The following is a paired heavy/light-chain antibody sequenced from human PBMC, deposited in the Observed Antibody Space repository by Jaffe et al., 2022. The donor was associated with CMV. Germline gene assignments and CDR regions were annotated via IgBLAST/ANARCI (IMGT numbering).Light chain of an antibody. J-gene: IGKJ3*01. V-gene: IGKV3-20*01. CDR2: GAS. Sequence: EIVLTQSPGTLSLSPGERATLSCRASQSIGSRYLVWYQQKPGQAPRLLIYGASTRAAGTPDRFSGSGSGTDFTLTINRLDPEDFAVYYCQQFGTFRGGITFGPGTTVDLK. CDR1: QSIGSRY. CDR3: QQFGTFRGGIT.
Heavy chain of an antibody. V-gene: IGHV3-30*18. D-gene: IGHD3-3*01. J-gene: IGHJ6*02. Sequence: QVQLVESGGGVVQPGRSLRLSCAASGFTFSNYDMHWVRQAPGKGLEWLAVISYDGANQYYADSVKGRFTISRDNFKSTLFVQLNSLRAEDTATYYCAKEGTIFGVVRSRGMDVWGQGTTVTVSS. CDR2: ISYDGANQ. CDR3: AKEGTIFGVVRSRGMDV. CDR1: GFTFSNYD.